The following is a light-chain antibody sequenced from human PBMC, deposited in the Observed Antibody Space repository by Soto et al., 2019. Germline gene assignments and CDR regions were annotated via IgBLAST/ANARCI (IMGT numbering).Light chain of an antibody. V-gene: IGKV3-15*01. J-gene: IGKJ1*01. CDR1: QYINTR. CDR2: GAS. CDR3: QQYDNWPRT. Sequence: EIVLTQSPATLSSFPGDRVTLSCRASQYINTRLAWYQHRPGQAPRLLISGASTRATGVPARVSASGSGTAFTLTISSLKSEDFAVYYCQQYDNWPRTFGQGTKVDIK.